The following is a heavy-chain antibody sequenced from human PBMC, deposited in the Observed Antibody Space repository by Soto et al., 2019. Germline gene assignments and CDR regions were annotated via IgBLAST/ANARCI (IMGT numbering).Heavy chain of an antibody. J-gene: IGHJ6*02. CDR1: GGTFSSYA. CDR2: IIPIFGTA. D-gene: IGHD3-10*01. CDR3: ARRSLDGSGSYYHYYYYGMDV. V-gene: IGHV1-69*13. Sequence: ASVKVSCKASGGTFSSYAISWVRQAPGQGLEWMGGIIPIFGTANYAQKFQGRVTITADESTSTAYMELSSLRSEDTAVYYCARRSLDGSGSYYHYYYYGMDVWGQGTTVTVSS.